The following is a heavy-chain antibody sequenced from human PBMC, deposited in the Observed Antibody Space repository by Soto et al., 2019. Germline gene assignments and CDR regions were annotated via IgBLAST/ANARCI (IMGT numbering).Heavy chain of an antibody. V-gene: IGHV3-23*01. CDR3: ATPAPLHCTHGVCYRSANHAPRLADV. J-gene: IGHJ6*03. CDR2: ISGSGGST. D-gene: IGHD2-8*01. Sequence: GGSMRLSCAASGFTFSSYAMSWVRQAPGKGLEWVSAISGSGGSTYYADSVKGRFTISRDNSKNTLYLQMDSLRAEDTAVYYCATPAPLHCTHGVCYRSANHAPRLADVWGKGTTLNVS. CDR1: GFTFSSYA.